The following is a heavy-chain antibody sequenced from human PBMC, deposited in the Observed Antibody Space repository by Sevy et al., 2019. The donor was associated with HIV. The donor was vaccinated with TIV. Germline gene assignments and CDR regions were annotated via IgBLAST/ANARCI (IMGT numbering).Heavy chain of an antibody. J-gene: IGHJ4*02. V-gene: IGHV1-2*06. Sequence: ASVKVSCKASGYTFADYYLHWVRQAPGQGLEWMGRINPNTGVTNYAQKFQGRVTMTRDTSITTAYMELNRLGSDDTAVYYCAVLATISSFDYWGQGSLVTVSS. CDR3: AVLATISSFDY. CDR1: GYTFADYY. D-gene: IGHD5-12*01. CDR2: INPNTGVT.